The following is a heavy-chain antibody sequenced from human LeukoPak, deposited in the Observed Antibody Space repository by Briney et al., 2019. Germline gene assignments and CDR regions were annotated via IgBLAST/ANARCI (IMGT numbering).Heavy chain of an antibody. CDR1: GASISDNA. D-gene: IGHD3-22*01. CDR2: VFSSGGT. J-gene: IGHJ3*02. CDR3: ARDDKGYYDSRWTAFDI. Sequence: SETLSLTXTVSGASISDNAWSWVRQPAGRGLEWIGRVFSSGGTLYNPSLNGRVTMSVDASKNQLSLKVTSVTVADTAVYYCARDDKGYYDSRWTAFDIWGQGTVVTVSS. V-gene: IGHV4-4*07.